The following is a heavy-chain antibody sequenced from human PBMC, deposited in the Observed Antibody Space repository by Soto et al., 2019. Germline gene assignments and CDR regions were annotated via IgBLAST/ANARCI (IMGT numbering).Heavy chain of an antibody. V-gene: IGHV3-23*01. D-gene: IGHD4-4*01. CDR3: AKVYHDSEGDSNLDY. J-gene: IGHJ4*02. CDR2: ISGSGGST. CDR1: GFTFSSYA. Sequence: EVQLLESGGGLVQPRGSLRLSCAASGFTFSSYAMSWVRQAPGKGREWVSAISGSGGSTYYADSVKGRFTISRDNSKNTLFLQMNSLRAEDTAVYYCAKVYHDSEGDSNLDYWGQGTLVTVSS.